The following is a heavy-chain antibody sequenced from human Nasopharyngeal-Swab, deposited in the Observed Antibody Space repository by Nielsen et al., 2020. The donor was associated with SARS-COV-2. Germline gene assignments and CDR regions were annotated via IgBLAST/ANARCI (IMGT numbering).Heavy chain of an antibody. Sequence: GGSLRLSCAASGFTFDDYAIYWVRHVPGKGLEWVSGINCNSGIMGYADAVKGRFTISRDNAKNSLFLQMNSLRPEDTAFYYCARGTADYSNPSFDYWGQGTLVTVSS. CDR3: ARGTADYSNPSFDY. D-gene: IGHD4-11*01. J-gene: IGHJ4*02. CDR2: INCNSGIM. V-gene: IGHV3-9*01. CDR1: GFTFDDYA.